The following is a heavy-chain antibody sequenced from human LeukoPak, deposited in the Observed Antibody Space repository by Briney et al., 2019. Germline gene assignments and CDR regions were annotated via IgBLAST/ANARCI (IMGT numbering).Heavy chain of an antibody. V-gene: IGHV4-61*01. J-gene: IGHJ5*02. CDR3: ARAHRQVLTGYYKGRWFDP. D-gene: IGHD3-9*01. CDR1: GGSVSSGSYY. Sequence: PSETLSLTCTVSGGSVSSGSYYWSWIRQPPGKGLEWIGYIYYSGSTNYNPSLKSRVTISVDTSKNQFSLKLSSVTAADTAVYYCARAHRQVLTGYYKGRWFDPWGQGTLVTVSS. CDR2: IYYSGST.